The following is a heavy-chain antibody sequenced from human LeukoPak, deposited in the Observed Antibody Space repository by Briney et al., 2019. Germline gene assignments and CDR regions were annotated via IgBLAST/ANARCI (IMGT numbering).Heavy chain of an antibody. CDR1: GFTFGSYA. CDR2: ISGSGGST. D-gene: IGHD1-26*01. J-gene: IGHJ4*02. V-gene: IGHV3-23*01. Sequence: GGSLRLSCAASGFTFGSYAMSWVRQAPGKGLEWVSAISGSGGSTYYADSVKGRFTISRDNSKNTLYLQMNSLRAEDTAVYYCAKGFSGSYDRWVDYWGQGTLVTVSS. CDR3: AKGFSGSYDRWVDY.